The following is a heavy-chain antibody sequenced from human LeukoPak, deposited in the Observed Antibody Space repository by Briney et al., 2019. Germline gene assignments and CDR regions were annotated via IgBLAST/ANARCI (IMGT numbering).Heavy chain of an antibody. D-gene: IGHD6-13*01. J-gene: IGHJ4*02. Sequence: GGSLRLSCAASGFTFDDYAMHWVRQAPGKGLEWVSGISWNSGSIGYADSVKGRFTIPRDNAKNSLYLQMNSLRAEDTALYYCAKDRYSSSWYYFDYWGQGTLVTVSS. CDR3: AKDRYSSSWYYFDY. V-gene: IGHV3-9*01. CDR1: GFTFDDYA. CDR2: ISWNSGSI.